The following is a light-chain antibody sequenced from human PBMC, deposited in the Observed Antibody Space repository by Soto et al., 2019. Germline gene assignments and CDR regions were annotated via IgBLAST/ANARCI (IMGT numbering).Light chain of an antibody. J-gene: IGKJ5*01. CDR3: MQPLQTPIT. CDR1: QSLLHNGYNY. V-gene: IGKV2-28*01. CDR2: LSS. Sequence: DVVLTQTPLSLPVTPGEPASISCRSSQSLLHNGYNYVDWYLQKPGQSPQLLIYLSSFRAPGVPARISGSGSGTYFTLKISRVEAEDVGIYYCMQPLQTPITFGQGTRLEIK.